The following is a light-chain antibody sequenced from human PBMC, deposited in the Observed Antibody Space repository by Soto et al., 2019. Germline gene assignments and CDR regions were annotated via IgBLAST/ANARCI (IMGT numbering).Light chain of an antibody. J-gene: IGKJ5*01. V-gene: IGKV1-39*01. CDR3: QQDYSTLAT. CDR2: AAS. Sequence: DILMSQSPSSLSASVVERVTITCRAAESISRHLNWYQQKPGRAPDLLIYAASTLQNGVPSRFTGSGSGTEFTLTITGLQLEDFATYYCQQDYSTLATFGQGTRLEIK. CDR1: ESISRH.